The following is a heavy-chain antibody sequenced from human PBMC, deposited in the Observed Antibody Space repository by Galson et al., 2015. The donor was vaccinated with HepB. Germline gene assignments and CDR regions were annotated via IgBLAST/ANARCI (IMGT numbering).Heavy chain of an antibody. D-gene: IGHD3-16*01. Sequence: SLRLSCAASGFTFSHYSINWVRQAPGKGLEWVSSISSSSSYIFYADSVKGRFTISRDNARNSVYLQMNSLSAEDTAVYYCARDGLDTWSYGYRSFLYYMDVWGKGTAVTVSS. V-gene: IGHV3-21*01. CDR1: GFTFSHYS. CDR3: ARDGLDTWSYGYRSFLYYMDV. CDR2: ISSSSSYI. J-gene: IGHJ6*03.